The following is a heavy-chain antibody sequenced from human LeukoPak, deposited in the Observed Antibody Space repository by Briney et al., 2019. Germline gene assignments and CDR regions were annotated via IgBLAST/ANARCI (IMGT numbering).Heavy chain of an antibody. CDR3: ASSPGITGTTLDY. Sequence: SVKVSCKASGGTFSSYAISWVRQAPGQGLEWMGRITPIFGAANYAQKFQGRVTITTDESTSTAYMELSSLRSEDTAVYYCASSPGITGTTLDYWGQGTLVTVSS. V-gene: IGHV1-69*05. CDR1: GGTFSSYA. J-gene: IGHJ4*02. CDR2: ITPIFGAA. D-gene: IGHD1-7*01.